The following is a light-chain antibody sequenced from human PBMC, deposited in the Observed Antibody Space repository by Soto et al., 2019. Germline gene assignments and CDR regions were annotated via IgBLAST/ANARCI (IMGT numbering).Light chain of an antibody. Sequence: QSALTQPASVSGSPGQSITISCTGTSSDVGGYNYVSWYQQHPGKAPKLMIFEVSKRPSGVSNRFSGSKSGNTASLTISGLQAEDEADYYCSSYTSNSTLVFGGGTKVTVL. CDR1: SSDVGGYNY. V-gene: IGLV2-14*01. J-gene: IGLJ2*01. CDR2: EVS. CDR3: SSYTSNSTLV.